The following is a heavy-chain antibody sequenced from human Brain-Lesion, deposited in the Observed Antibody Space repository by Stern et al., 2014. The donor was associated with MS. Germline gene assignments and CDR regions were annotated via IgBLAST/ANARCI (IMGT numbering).Heavy chain of an antibody. D-gene: IGHD2-15*01. J-gene: IGHJ4*02. CDR2: ISRGGTSV. Sequence: QVQLVQSGGGLVKAGGSLRLSFAASGFTFSDYYMSLIRQAPGKGLEWVSYISRGGTSVYYAESVEGRFTISRDNAKNSLFLQMNSLRAEDTAIYYCVRDLCKSRICYPFDYWGQGTPVTVSS. CDR3: VRDLCKSRICYPFDY. CDR1: GFTFSDYY. V-gene: IGHV3-11*01.